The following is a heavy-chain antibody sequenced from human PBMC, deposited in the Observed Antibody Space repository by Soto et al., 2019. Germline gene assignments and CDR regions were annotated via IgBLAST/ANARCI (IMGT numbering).Heavy chain of an antibody. Sequence: GASVKVSCKASGGSFGKSAINWVRQTPGQGLEWLGGFIPVYRTLNYAQKFQGRVTITADESTSTAYMELSSLRSEDTAVYYCARDSSSSHYYYGMDVWGQGTTVTVSS. J-gene: IGHJ6*02. D-gene: IGHD6-6*01. CDR2: FIPVYRTL. V-gene: IGHV1-69*13. CDR1: GGSFGKSA. CDR3: ARDSSSSHYYYGMDV.